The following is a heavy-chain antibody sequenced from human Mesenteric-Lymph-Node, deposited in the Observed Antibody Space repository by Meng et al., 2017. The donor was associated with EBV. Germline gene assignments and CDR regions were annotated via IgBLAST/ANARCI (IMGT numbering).Heavy chain of an antibody. D-gene: IGHD1-1*01. CDR1: GYTFSNYY. Sequence: QVQLVQSGAEVKKPXXSVKVXCKASGYTFSNYYIHWVRQAPGQGLEWMGIINPSIDITIYAQKFQGRVTVTRDTSTSTVYMELSTLRSDDTAVYYCSREVNAVGTTGYYFDYWGQGTLVTVSS. CDR3: SREVNAVGTTGYYFDY. CDR2: INPSIDIT. V-gene: IGHV1-46*01. J-gene: IGHJ4*02.